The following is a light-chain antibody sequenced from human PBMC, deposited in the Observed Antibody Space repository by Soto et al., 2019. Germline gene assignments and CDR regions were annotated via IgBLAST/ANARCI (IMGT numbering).Light chain of an antibody. CDR3: QQYYSNPKT. CDR2: WAS. Sequence: DIVMTQSPDSLGVSLGERATINCKSSQSVLHSSNNKNYLAWYQQKPGQPPKLLIYWASTRESGVPDRFSGSGSGTDFTLTISSLQAEDVAVYYCQQYYSNPKTFGQGTKVEIK. CDR1: QSVLHSSNNKNY. J-gene: IGKJ1*01. V-gene: IGKV4-1*01.